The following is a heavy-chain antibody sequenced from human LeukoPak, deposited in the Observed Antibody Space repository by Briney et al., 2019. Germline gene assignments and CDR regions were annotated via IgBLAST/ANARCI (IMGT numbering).Heavy chain of an antibody. J-gene: IGHJ4*02. CDR3: AKATMVRGVISLFEY. D-gene: IGHD3-10*01. CDR1: GFTFSSYA. Sequence: GGSLRLSCAVSGFTFSSYAMSWARQAPGKGLEWVSGISVSGDNTYYADSAKGRFTISRDNSRDTLYLQMNSLRAEDTAVYYCAKATMVRGVISLFEYWGQGTLVTVSS. V-gene: IGHV3-23*01. CDR2: ISVSGDNT.